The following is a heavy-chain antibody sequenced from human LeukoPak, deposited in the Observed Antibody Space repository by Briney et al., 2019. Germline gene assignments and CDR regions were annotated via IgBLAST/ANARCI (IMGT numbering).Heavy chain of an antibody. D-gene: IGHD3-22*01. Sequence: GGSLRLPCAASGFTFSRYSMNWVRQAPGKGLEWVSSISGSSSYKYYADSVKGRFTISRDNAKNSLYLQMNSLRAEDTAVYYCARDFYDTSGYYYDYWGQGTLVTVSS. CDR2: ISGSSSYK. V-gene: IGHV3-21*01. J-gene: IGHJ4*02. CDR1: GFTFSRYS. CDR3: ARDFYDTSGYYYDY.